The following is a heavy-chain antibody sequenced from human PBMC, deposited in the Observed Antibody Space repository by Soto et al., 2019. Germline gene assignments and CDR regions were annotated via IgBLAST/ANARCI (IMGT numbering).Heavy chain of an antibody. Sequence: ASVKVSCKASGYTFTSYYMHWVRQAPGQGFEWMGIINPSGGSTSYAQKFQGRVTMTRDTSTSTVYMELSSLRSEDTAVYYCARDGIGFYYDSSGYPFDYWGQGTLVTVSS. CDR1: GYTFTSYY. D-gene: IGHD3-22*01. CDR3: ARDGIGFYYDSSGYPFDY. CDR2: INPSGGST. V-gene: IGHV1-46*01. J-gene: IGHJ4*02.